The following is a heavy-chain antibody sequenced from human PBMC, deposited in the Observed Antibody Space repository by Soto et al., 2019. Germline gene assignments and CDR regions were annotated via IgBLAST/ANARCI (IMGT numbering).Heavy chain of an antibody. CDR3: ATRHLPYCSDGTLNPFDS. V-gene: IGHV3-23*01. CDR2: ISVSGGST. D-gene: IGHD2-15*01. CDR1: GFNFSTYA. Sequence: GGSLRLSCAASGFNFSTYAMNWVRQAPGKGLEWVSTISVSGGSTYYADSVKGRFTISRDNSRNTVHLQMNSLRAEDTAMYYCATRHLPYCSDGTLNPFDSWGRETLVTVSS. J-gene: IGHJ5*01.